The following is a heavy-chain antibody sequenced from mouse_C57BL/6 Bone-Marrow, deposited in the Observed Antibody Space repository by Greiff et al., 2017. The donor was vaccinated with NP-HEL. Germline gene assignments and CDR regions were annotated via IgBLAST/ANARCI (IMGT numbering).Heavy chain of an antibody. CDR1: GYAFSSYW. J-gene: IGHJ4*01. D-gene: IGHD1-1*01. CDR3: LLLRSSWGAMDY. CDR2: IYPGDGDT. V-gene: IGHV1-80*01. Sequence: VKLVESGAELVKPGASVKISCKASGYAFSSYWMNWVKQRPGKGLEWIGQIYPGDGDTNYNGKFKGKATLTADKSSSTAYMQLSSLTSEDSAVYFCLLLRSSWGAMDYWGQGTSVTVSS.